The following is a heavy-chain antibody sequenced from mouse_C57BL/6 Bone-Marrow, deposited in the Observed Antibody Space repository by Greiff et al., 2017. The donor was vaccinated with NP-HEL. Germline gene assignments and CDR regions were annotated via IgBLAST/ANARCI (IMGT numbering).Heavy chain of an antibody. CDR1: GFTFSSYG. V-gene: IGHV5-6*01. J-gene: IGHJ4*01. CDR2: ISSGGSYT. CDR3: ARTGDYYAMDY. Sequence: EVHLVESGGDLVKPGGSLKLSCAASGFTFSSYGMSWVRQTPDKRLEWVATISSGGSYTYYPDSVKGRFTISRDHAKNTLYLQMSSLKSEDTAMYYCARTGDYYAMDYWGQGTSVTVSS.